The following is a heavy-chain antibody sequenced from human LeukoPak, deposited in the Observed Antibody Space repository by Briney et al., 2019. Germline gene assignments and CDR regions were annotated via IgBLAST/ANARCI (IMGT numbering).Heavy chain of an antibody. D-gene: IGHD3-10*01. CDR2: SGNDGST. J-gene: IGHJ3*01. CDR1: GLTFYDQA. Sequence: GGALRLSCAASGLTFYDQAMRWVRQAPGTGLEWVSLSGNDGSTYYADAVRGGFTISRDISKNSLYRAMSSLRTEDTDLYHCASQTKHYSGSAGTSSGAFDLWGQATMVTVSS. V-gene: IGHV3-43*02. CDR3: ASQTKHYSGSAGTSSGAFDL.